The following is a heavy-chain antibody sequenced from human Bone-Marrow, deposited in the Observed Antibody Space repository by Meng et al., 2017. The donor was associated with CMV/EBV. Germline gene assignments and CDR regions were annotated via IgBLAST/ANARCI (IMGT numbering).Heavy chain of an antibody. V-gene: IGHV3-23*01. CDR2: ISGSGGST. D-gene: IGHD2-2*01. CDR3: AKTGDPMRYCSSTSCYGYWYFDL. Sequence: ETLSLTCAASGFTFSSYAMSWVRQAPGKGLEWVSAISGSGGSTYYADSVKGRFTISRDNSKNTLYLQMNSLRAEDTAVYYCAKTGDPMRYCSSTSCYGYWYFDLWGRGTLVTVSS. J-gene: IGHJ2*01. CDR1: GFTFSSYA.